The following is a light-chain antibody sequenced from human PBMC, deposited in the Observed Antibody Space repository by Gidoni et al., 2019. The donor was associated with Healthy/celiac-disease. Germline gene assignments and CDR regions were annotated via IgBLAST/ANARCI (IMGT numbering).Light chain of an antibody. Sequence: ELVLTHSPATLSSSPGERATLSCRASQRVSSYLAWYQQKPGQAPRLLIYDASNRATGIPARFSGSGSGTDFTLTISSLEPEDFAVYYCQQRSNWPPYTFGQGTKLEIK. CDR1: QRVSSY. CDR3: QQRSNWPPYT. J-gene: IGKJ2*01. V-gene: IGKV3-11*01. CDR2: DAS.